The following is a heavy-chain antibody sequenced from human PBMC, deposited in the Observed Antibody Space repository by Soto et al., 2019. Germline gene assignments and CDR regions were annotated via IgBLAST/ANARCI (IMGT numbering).Heavy chain of an antibody. V-gene: IGHV2-5*02. J-gene: IGHJ6*03. D-gene: IGHD6-13*01. Sequence: GSGPTLVNPTQTLTLTCTFSGFSLSTSGVGVGWIRQPPGKALEWLALIYWDDDKRYSPSLKSRLTITKDTSKNQVVLTMTNMDPVDTATYYCAHSGISSSWFRVGYYYMGVWGKGTTVTVSS. CDR2: IYWDDDK. CDR1: GFSLSTSGVG. CDR3: AHSGISSSWFRVGYYYMGV.